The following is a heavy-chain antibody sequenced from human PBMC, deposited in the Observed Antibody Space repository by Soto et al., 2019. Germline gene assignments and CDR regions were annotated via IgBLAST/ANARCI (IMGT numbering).Heavy chain of an antibody. CDR2: IKSKVDGGTI. V-gene: IGHV3-15*01. CDR3: TAETYCGGGSCPEH. CDR1: GPNLRNFW. Sequence: GSLRLSCSASGPNLRNFWMSWVRQPPGKGLEWVGRIKSKVDGGTIEYAAPVKGRFTISRDDSENTVYLQMSSLKTEDTAIYYCTAETYCGGGSCPEHWGQGTLVTVSS. J-gene: IGHJ4*02. D-gene: IGHD2-15*01.